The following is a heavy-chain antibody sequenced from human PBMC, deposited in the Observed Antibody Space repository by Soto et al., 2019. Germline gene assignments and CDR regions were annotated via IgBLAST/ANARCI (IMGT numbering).Heavy chain of an antibody. Sequence: SETLSLTCTVSGGSVSSGSYYWSWIRQPPGKGLEWIGYIYYSGSTNYNPSLKSRVTISVDTSKNQFSLKLSSVTAADTAVYYCARVLGGSYGFDYWGQGTLVTVSS. CDR3: ARVLGGSYGFDY. CDR1: GGSVSSGSYY. V-gene: IGHV4-61*01. D-gene: IGHD5-18*01. CDR2: IYYSGST. J-gene: IGHJ4*02.